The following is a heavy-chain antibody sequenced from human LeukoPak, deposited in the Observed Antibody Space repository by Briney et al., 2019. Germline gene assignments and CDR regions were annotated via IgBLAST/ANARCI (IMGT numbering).Heavy chain of an antibody. CDR2: ISYDGSNK. CDR3: ARDQNSGYGFDY. CDR1: GFTFSSYG. D-gene: IGHD5-12*01. Sequence: PGRSLRLSCAASGFTFSSYGMHWVRQAPGKGLEWVAVISYDGSNKYYADSVKGRFTISRDNSKNTLYLQMNSLRAEDTAVYYCARDQNSGYGFDYWGQGTLVTVSS. J-gene: IGHJ4*02. V-gene: IGHV3-30*03.